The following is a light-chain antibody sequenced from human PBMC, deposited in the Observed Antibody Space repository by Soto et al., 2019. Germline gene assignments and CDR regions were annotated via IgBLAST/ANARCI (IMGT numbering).Light chain of an antibody. CDR3: QQRSDWPPSLT. CDR2: AAS. Sequence: EIVLTQSPATLSLSPGERATLSCRARQSVRTSLAWYQQKPGQAPRLLIYAASNRATGIPARFSGSGSGTDFTLTISSLEPEDSAVYYCQQRSDWPPSLTFGGGTKVEIK. J-gene: IGKJ4*01. CDR1: QSVRTS. V-gene: IGKV3-11*01.